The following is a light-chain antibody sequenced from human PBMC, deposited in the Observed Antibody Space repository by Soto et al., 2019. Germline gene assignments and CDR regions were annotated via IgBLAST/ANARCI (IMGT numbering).Light chain of an antibody. CDR3: QQYSGYSRT. Sequence: DIQMTQSPSTLSASVGHRVTITCRASQSISSWLAWYQQKPGKAPKLLIYKASSLESGVPSRFSGSGSGTEFILTISSLQPDDVATYYCQQYSGYSRTFGQGTKV. CDR2: KAS. V-gene: IGKV1-5*03. CDR1: QSISSW. J-gene: IGKJ1*01.